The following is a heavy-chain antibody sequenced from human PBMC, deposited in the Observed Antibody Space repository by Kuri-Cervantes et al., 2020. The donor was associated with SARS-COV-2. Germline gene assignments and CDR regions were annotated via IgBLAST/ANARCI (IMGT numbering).Heavy chain of an antibody. J-gene: IGHJ2*01. CDR1: GGSISNYF. CDR3: ARGLVWYFDL. CDR2: VFYSGST. V-gene: IGHV4-59*01. Sequence: SEPLSLTCTVSGGSISNYFWSWIRQPPGKGLEWIGNVFYSGSTNYNPSLKSRVAISLNTSASQFSLKVTSVTAADTAVYYCARGLVWYFDLWGRGTLVTVSS.